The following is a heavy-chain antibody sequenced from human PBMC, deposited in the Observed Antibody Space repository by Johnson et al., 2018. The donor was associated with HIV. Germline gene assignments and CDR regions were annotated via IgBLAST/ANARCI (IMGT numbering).Heavy chain of an antibody. CDR1: GFTFSDYY. J-gene: IGHJ3*02. V-gene: IGHV3-11*04. CDR2: ISTSGSTR. Sequence: QVQLVESGGGVVQPGRSLRLSCAASGFTFSDYYMSWIRQAPGKGLEWVSYISTSGSTRYYADSRKGRFTISRDNAKNSLYLQMNRLRAEDTAVYYCARADHTSGRNGAGAFDIWGQGTMVTVSS. CDR3: ARADHTSGRNGAGAFDI. D-gene: IGHD2-15*01.